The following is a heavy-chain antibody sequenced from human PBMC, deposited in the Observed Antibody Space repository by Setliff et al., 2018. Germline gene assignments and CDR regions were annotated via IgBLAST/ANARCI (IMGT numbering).Heavy chain of an antibody. V-gene: IGHV1-18*01. CDR2: ISVYNGDT. D-gene: IGHD5-18*01. Sequence: GASVKVSCKASGYTFTSYAFAWVRQAPGQGLEWVGWISVYNGDTNYAQKFQGRVTLTTDTSTSTAYMELRSLTSDDSAFYYCARAPSVELVTIRTNSWFTYWGQGTLVTSPQ. J-gene: IGHJ4*02. CDR3: ARAPSVELVTIRTNSWFTY. CDR1: GYTFTSYA.